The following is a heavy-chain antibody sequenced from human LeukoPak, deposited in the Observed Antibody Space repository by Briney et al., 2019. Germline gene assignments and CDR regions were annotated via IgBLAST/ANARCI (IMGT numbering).Heavy chain of an antibody. J-gene: IGHJ1*01. Sequence: SETLSLTCTVSGGSISSGGYYWSWIRQPAGKGLEWIGRIYSSGSTDYSPSLRSRVTMSVDTSKNQFSLKMSSVTAADTAVYYCASYDSSGAYFQHWGQGTLVTVSS. CDR1: GGSISSGGYY. D-gene: IGHD3-22*01. CDR3: ASYDSSGAYFQH. CDR2: IYSSGST. V-gene: IGHV4-61*02.